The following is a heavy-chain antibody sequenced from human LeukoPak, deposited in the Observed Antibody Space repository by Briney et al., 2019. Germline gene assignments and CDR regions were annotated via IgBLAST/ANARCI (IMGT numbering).Heavy chain of an antibody. CDR3: ARVRLPHYNFDY. J-gene: IGHJ4*02. V-gene: IGHV1-2*06. CDR1: GGTYSSYA. CDR2: INPNSGGT. D-gene: IGHD4-11*01. Sequence: ASVKVSCKASGGTYSSYAISWVRQAPGQGLEWMGRINPNSGGTNYAQKFQGRVTMTRDTSISTAYMELSRLRSDDTAVYYCARVRLPHYNFDYWGQGTLVTVSS.